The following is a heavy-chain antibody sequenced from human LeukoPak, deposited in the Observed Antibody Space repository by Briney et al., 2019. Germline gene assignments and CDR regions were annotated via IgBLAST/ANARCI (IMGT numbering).Heavy chain of an antibody. CDR1: GYTFTSYV. Sequence: ASEKVSCKASGYTFTSYVMHWVRQAPGQRLEWMGWINAGNGNTVYSQKFQGRVTITRDTSASTAYMELSSLTSEDTAVYYCARAPTVLIDYWGQGTLVTVSS. D-gene: IGHD4-23*01. CDR2: INAGNGNT. CDR3: ARAPTVLIDY. J-gene: IGHJ4*02. V-gene: IGHV1-3*01.